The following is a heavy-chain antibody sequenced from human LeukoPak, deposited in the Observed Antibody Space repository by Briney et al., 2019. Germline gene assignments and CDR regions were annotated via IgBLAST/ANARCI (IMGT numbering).Heavy chain of an antibody. V-gene: IGHV1-69*05. Sequence: GASVKVSCKASGGTFSSYAISWVRQAPGQGLEWMGGIIPIFGTANYAQKFQGRVTMTRDTSISTAYMELSRLRSDDTAVYYCAREGSPYYEILTGYSSTCHFDYWGQGTLVTVSS. CDR1: GGTFSSYA. CDR2: IIPIFGTA. D-gene: IGHD3-9*01. CDR3: AREGSPYYEILTGYSSTCHFDY. J-gene: IGHJ4*02.